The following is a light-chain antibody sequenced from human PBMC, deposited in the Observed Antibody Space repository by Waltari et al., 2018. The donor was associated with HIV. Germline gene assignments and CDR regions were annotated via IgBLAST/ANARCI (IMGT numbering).Light chain of an antibody. CDR2: RAS. V-gene: IGKV1-5*03. Sequence: DIQMTQSPSTLSASVGDRVTITCRASQSVSSWLAWYQQKPGKDPKLLSYRASSLESGVPSRFGGSGSGTGFTLTISSLQPDDFATYYCQQYKSYWTFGQGTKVEIK. CDR1: QSVSSW. CDR3: QQYKSYWT. J-gene: IGKJ1*01.